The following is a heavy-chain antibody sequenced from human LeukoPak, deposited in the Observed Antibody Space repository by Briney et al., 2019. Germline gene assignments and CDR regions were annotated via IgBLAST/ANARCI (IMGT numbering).Heavy chain of an antibody. CDR3: ARDKEYPELDY. Sequence: PGGSLRLSCAASGFTFSIYEMNWVRQAPGKWLEWVSYLSSSGSTIYHADSVKGRLTISRDNAKSSLYLQMNSLRAEDMAVYYCARDKEYPELDYWGQGTLVTVSS. V-gene: IGHV3-48*03. CDR2: LSSSGSTI. CDR1: GFTFSIYE. D-gene: IGHD2/OR15-2a*01. J-gene: IGHJ4*02.